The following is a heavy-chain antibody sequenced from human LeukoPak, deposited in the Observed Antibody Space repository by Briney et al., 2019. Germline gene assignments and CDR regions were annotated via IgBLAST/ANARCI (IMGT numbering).Heavy chain of an antibody. CDR2: IYYSGGT. CDR1: GGSISSYY. Sequence: PSETLSLTCTVSGGSISSYYWSWIRQPPGKGLEWIGYIYYSGGTNYNPSLKSRVTISVDTSKNQFSLKLSSVTAADTAVYYCARHGGGSAPDYYGMDVWGQGTTVTVSS. CDR3: ARHGGGSAPDYYGMDV. D-gene: IGHD2-15*01. J-gene: IGHJ6*02. V-gene: IGHV4-59*08.